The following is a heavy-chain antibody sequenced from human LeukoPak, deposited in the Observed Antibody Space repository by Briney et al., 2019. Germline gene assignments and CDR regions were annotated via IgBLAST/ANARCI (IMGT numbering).Heavy chain of an antibody. V-gene: IGHV3-30*18. CDR1: GFTFSSG. J-gene: IGHJ4*02. CDR2: ISYDGNHK. Sequence: GGSLRLSCAASGFTFSSGMHWVRQAPGKGLEWVAVISYDGNHKYYGDSVKGRFTISRDNSRNTQYLQMDSLKTEDTAVYYCAKGELHFNTCSFDYWGQGTLVTVSS. CDR3: AKGELHFNTCSFDY. D-gene: IGHD1-26*01.